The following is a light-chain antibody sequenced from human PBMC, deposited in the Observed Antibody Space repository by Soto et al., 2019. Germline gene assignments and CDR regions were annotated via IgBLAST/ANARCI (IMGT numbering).Light chain of an antibody. CDR1: QDINNW. J-gene: IGKJ4*01. Sequence: DIQMTQSPSSVSASVGDRVTITCRASQDINNWLAWYQQKPGKAPKLLIYAASTLKSGVPSRFSGSGSGTDFTLTISSLQPEDFATYSCQQSNSFQLTFGGGTRVDIK. CDR3: QQSNSFQLT. V-gene: IGKV1-12*01. CDR2: AAS.